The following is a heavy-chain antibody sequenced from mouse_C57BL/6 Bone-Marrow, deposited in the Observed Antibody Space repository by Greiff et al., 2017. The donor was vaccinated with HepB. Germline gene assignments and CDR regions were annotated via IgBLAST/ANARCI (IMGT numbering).Heavy chain of an antibody. J-gene: IGHJ3*01. D-gene: IGHD1-1*01. CDR3: ARGLLRSKAWFAY. CDR1: GYTFTSYW. CDR2: IDPSDSYT. V-gene: IGHV1-69*01. Sequence: VQLQQPGAELVMPGASVKLSCKASGYTFTSYWMHWVKQRPGQGLEWIGEIDPSDSYTNYNQKFKGKSTLTVDKSSSTAYMQLSSLTSEDSAVYYCARGLLRSKAWFAYWGQGTLVTVSA.